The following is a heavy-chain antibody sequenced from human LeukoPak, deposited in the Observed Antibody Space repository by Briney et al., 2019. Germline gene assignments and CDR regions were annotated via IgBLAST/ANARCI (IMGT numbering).Heavy chain of an antibody. V-gene: IGHV3-48*04. Sequence: GGSLRLSCVASGFTFSSYSMSWVRQAPGKGLEWVSYIDTSSSTIYYADTVKGRFTVSRDNAKNSLYLQMKSLRAEDTTVYYCARDMGYSGSWPGYFDYWGQGVLVTVSS. CDR2: IDTSSSTI. CDR1: GFTFSSYS. D-gene: IGHD1-26*01. CDR3: ARDMGYSGSWPGYFDY. J-gene: IGHJ4*02.